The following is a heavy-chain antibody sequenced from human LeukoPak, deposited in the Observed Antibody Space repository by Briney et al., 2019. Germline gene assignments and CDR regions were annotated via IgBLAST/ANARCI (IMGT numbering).Heavy chain of an antibody. J-gene: IGHJ4*02. Sequence: ASVKVSCKASGYTFTGYYLHWVRRAPGQGLEWMGWINPNSGGTNYAQKFQGRVTMTRDTSITTAYMELSRLRSDDTAVYYCARGHGSSGYYSGYWGQGTLVTVSS. V-gene: IGHV1-2*02. CDR3: ARGHGSSGYYSGY. D-gene: IGHD3-22*01. CDR1: GYTFTGYY. CDR2: INPNSGGT.